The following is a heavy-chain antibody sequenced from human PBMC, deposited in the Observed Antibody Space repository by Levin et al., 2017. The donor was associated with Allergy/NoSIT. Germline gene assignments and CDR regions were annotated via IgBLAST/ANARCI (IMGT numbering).Heavy chain of an antibody. CDR3: ATPGYSSGWYAGAFDI. J-gene: IGHJ3*02. V-gene: IGHV1-69*13. Sequence: SVKVSCKASGGTFSSYAISWVRQAPGQGLEWMGGIIPIFGTANYAQKFQGRVTITADESTSTAYMELSSLRSEDTAVYYCATPGYSSGWYAGAFDIWGQGTMVTVSS. D-gene: IGHD6-19*01. CDR2: IIPIFGTA. CDR1: GGTFSSYA.